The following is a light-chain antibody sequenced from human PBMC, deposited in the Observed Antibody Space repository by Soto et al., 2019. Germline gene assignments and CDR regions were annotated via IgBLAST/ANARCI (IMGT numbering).Light chain of an antibody. CDR3: QQYKSWPIT. V-gene: IGKV3D-15*01. J-gene: IGKJ5*01. CDR1: QSINRD. CDR2: GAS. Sequence: EIVMTQSPATLSVSLGESATLTCRASQSINRDLAWYVQKPGQAPRRVVYGASTWATGVPPRFTGSGSGTEFTLTISGLQSEDFAVYYCQQYKSWPITFGQGTRLENK.